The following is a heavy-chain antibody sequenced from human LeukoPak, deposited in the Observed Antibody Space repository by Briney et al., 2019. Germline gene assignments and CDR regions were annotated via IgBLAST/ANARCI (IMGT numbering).Heavy chain of an antibody. V-gene: IGHV3-7*03. CDR3: AGLLLGDPRASGSPNWFGP. Sequence: GGSLRLSCVGSGFMFSNYWMSWVHQAPGKGLEWVANINKDGSVAYSADPLKGRFTFSRDNAKSSLFLQMNSLRVEDSAVYYCAGLLLGDPRASGSPNWFGPWGQGTWVPVS. CDR1: GFMFSNYW. J-gene: IGHJ5*02. D-gene: IGHD3-10*01. CDR2: INKDGSVA.